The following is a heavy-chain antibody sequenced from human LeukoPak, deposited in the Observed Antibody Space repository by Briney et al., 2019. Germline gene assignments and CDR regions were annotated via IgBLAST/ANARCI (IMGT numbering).Heavy chain of an antibody. CDR3: ARAGDGGARLGAFDI. CDR1: EFTVSSNH. V-gene: IGHV3-53*01. CDR2: VYSGGST. Sequence: PGGSLSLSCAASEFTVSSNHMSWVRQAPGKGLEWVSAVYSGGSTYYVGSVKGRFTISRDNSKNTLYLQMNSLRAEDTAVYYCARAGDGGARLGAFDIWGQGTMVTVSS. D-gene: IGHD4-23*01. J-gene: IGHJ3*02.